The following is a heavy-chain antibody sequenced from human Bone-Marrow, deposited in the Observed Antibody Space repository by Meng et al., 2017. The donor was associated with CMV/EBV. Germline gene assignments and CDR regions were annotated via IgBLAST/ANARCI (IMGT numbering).Heavy chain of an antibody. D-gene: IGHD6-19*01. CDR3: ARVGGGEERKSSRYRQADY. CDR1: GFTFTRYW. Sequence: GGSLRLSCVASGFTFTRYWMTWVRQAPGKGLEWVAHIKEDGSERDYVDSAKDRFTISRDNAQKSLSLQMTSLRVEETAVYYCARVGGGEERKSSRYRQADYWGQGTLVTVSS. J-gene: IGHJ4*02. CDR2: IKEDGSER. V-gene: IGHV3-7*01.